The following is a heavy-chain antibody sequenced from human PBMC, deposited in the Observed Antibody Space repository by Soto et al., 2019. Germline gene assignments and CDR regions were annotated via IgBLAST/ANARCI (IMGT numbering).Heavy chain of an antibody. J-gene: IGHJ3*02. D-gene: IGHD3-16*02. CDR3: ALGHYYDYVWGSYHDAFDI. CDR1: GGSISSSSYY. CDR2: IYYSGST. Sequence: QLQLQESGPGLVKPSETLSLTCTVSGGSISSSSYYWGWIRQPPGKGLEWIGSIYYSGSTYYNPSLKSRVTISVDTSKNQFSLKLSSVTAAETAVYYCALGHYYDYVWGSYHDAFDIWGQGTMVTVSS. V-gene: IGHV4-39*01.